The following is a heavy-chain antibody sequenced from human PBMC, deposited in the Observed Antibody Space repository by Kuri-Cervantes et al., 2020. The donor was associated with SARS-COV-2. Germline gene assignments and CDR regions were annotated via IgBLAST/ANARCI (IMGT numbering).Heavy chain of an antibody. CDR3: AREGSGWYGEDYYYYGMDV. D-gene: IGHD6-19*01. CDR2: IYYSGST. Sequence: ESLKISCTVSGGSISSYYWSWIRQPPGKGLEWIRYIYYSGSTNYNPSLKSRVTISVDTSKNQFSLKLSSVTAADTAVYYCAREGSGWYGEDYYYYGMDVWGQGTTVTVSS. V-gene: IGHV4-59*01. J-gene: IGHJ6*02. CDR1: GGSISSYY.